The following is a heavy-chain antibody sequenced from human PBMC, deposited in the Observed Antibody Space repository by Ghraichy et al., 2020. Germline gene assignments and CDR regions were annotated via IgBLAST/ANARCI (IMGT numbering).Heavy chain of an antibody. J-gene: IGHJ4*02. D-gene: IGHD5-24*01. V-gene: IGHV3-30*18. CDR1: GFTFSSYG. CDR3: AKDHRPRDGYYWEDFDY. Sequence: GESLNISCAASGFTFSSYGMHWVRQAPGKGLEWVAVISYDGSNKYYADSVKGRFTISRDNSKNTLYLQMNSLRAEDTAVYYCAKDHRPRDGYYWEDFDYWGQGTLVTVSS. CDR2: ISYDGSNK.